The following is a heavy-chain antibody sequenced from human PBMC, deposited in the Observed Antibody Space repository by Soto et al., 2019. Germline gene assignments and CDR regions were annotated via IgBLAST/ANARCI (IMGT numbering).Heavy chain of an antibody. D-gene: IGHD6-13*01. Sequence: PGGSLRLSCAASGFTFSSYAMHWVRQAPGKGLEWVAVISYDGSNKYYADSVKGRFTISRDNSKNTLYLQMNSLRAEDTAVYYCARYYSSSWYYFVYCGQGTLVTVSS. CDR3: ARYYSSSWYYFVY. J-gene: IGHJ4*02. CDR1: GFTFSSYA. CDR2: ISYDGSNK. V-gene: IGHV3-30-3*01.